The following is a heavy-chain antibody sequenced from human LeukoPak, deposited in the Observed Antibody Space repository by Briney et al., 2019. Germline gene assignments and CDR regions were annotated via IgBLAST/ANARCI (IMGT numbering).Heavy chain of an antibody. J-gene: IGHJ4*02. CDR1: GFTFSSYW. CDR2: IYSGGST. D-gene: IGHD6-13*01. CDR3: ARGDIAAGYVDY. Sequence: GGSLRLSCAASGFTFSSYWMSWVRQAPGKGLEWVSVIYSGGSTYYSDSVKGRFTISRDNSKNTLYLQMNSLRAEDTAVYYCARGDIAAGYVDYWGQGTLVTVSS. V-gene: IGHV3-53*01.